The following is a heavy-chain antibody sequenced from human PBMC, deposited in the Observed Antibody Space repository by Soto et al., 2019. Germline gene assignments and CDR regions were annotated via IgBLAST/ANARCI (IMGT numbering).Heavy chain of an antibody. Sequence: QVQLQQWGAGLLRPSETLTLTCGVSGGSFSGNYWNWRRQPPGKGPEWIGEISQSGTTNYNPTLKSRVTMSVDTSKRQFSLNLTSVTAADTAVYYCARGLLAQSFYFDFWGQGTLVIVSS. V-gene: IGHV4-34*02. CDR1: GGSFSGNY. CDR2: ISQSGTT. CDR3: ARGLLAQSFYFDF. J-gene: IGHJ4*02. D-gene: IGHD2-8*02.